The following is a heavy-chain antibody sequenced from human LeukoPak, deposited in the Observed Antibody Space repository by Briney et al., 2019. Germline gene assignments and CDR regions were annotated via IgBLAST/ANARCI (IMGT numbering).Heavy chain of an antibody. CDR3: ASGSGSYRTPYYYMDV. CDR1: GFTVSSNY. V-gene: IGHV3-53*01. Sequence: GGSLRLSCAASGFTVSSNYMSWVRQAPGKGLEWVSVIYSGGSTYYADSVKGRFTISKDNSKNTLYLQMNSLRAEDTAVYYCASGSGSYRTPYYYMDVWGTGTTVTVSS. J-gene: IGHJ6*03. CDR2: IYSGGST. D-gene: IGHD3-10*01.